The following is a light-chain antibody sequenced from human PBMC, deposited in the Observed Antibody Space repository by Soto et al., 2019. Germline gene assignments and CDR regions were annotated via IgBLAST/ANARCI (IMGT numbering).Light chain of an antibody. V-gene: IGKV3-11*01. CDR2: DAS. J-gene: IGKJ1*01. Sequence: EFVITQSPSTLSLSPGERATLSCRASQSVNTYLAWYQQRPGQAPRLLIYDASHRATGIPDRFSGSGSGTDFTLTISSLEPEDFAVYYCQQRSNWLWTFGQGTKVDIK. CDR3: QQRSNWLWT. CDR1: QSVNTY.